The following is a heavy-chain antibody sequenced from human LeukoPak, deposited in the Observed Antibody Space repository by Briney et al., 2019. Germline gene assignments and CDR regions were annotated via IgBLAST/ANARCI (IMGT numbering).Heavy chain of an antibody. V-gene: IGHV3-23*01. CDR2: ISGGGLIT. J-gene: IGHJ6*02. Sequence: GGSLRLSCAASGFTFSSYAMSWVRQAPGKGLEWVSAISGGGLITDYADSMKGRFTISRDNSKNTLYLQMNSLRAEDTAVYYCARRGYQPLQVDDYHYYGLDVWGQGTTVTVSS. CDR3: ARRGYQPLQVDDYHYYGLDV. CDR1: GFTFSSYA. D-gene: IGHD2-2*01.